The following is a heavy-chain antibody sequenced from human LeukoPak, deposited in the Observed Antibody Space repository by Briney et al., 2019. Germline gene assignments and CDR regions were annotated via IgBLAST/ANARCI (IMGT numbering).Heavy chain of an antibody. CDR3: AKGIRGPPYGAFDI. J-gene: IGHJ3*02. V-gene: IGHV3-23*01. Sequence: GGSLRLSCAASGFTFSSYAMSWVRQAPGKGLEWVSAISGSGGSIYYADSVKSRFTISRDNSKNTLYLQMNSLRAEDTAVYYCAKGIRGPPYGAFDIWGQGTMVTVSS. D-gene: IGHD4-17*01. CDR1: GFTFSSYA. CDR2: ISGSGGSI.